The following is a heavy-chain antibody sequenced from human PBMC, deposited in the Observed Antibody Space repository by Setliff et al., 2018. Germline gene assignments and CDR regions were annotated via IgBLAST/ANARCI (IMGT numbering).Heavy chain of an antibody. CDR2: IYTTGNT. V-gene: IGHV4-61*02. CDR1: GDSITSGGDY. D-gene: IGHD2-21*01. J-gene: IGHJ5*02. CDR3: ARYIPSAGCFDP. Sequence: SETLSLTCTVSGDSITSGGDYWNWIRQPAGKGLEWIGRIYTTGNTNYNPPLKSRVTISVDTSKKQFSLMLTSVTAADTAVYYCARYIPSAGCFDPWGQGALVTVSS.